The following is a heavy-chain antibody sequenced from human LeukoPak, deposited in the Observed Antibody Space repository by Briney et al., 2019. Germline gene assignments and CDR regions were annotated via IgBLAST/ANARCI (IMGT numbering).Heavy chain of an antibody. CDR2: ISGSGGST. D-gene: IGHD4-17*01. CDR1: GFTFSSYA. Sequence: GGSLRLSCAASGFTFSSYAMSWVRQAPGKELEWVSAISGSGGSTYYADSVKGRFTISRDNSKNTLYLQMNSLKTEDTAVYYCTTGLSRDYIPFDYWGQGTLVTVSS. J-gene: IGHJ4*02. V-gene: IGHV3-23*01. CDR3: TTGLSRDYIPFDY.